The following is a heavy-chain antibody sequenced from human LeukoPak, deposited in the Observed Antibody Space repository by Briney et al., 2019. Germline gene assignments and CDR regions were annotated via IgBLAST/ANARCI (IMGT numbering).Heavy chain of an antibody. CDR1: GGSISSDTYY. Sequence: PSETLSLTCTVSGGSISSDTYYWGWNRQTPGKGLKWIGTIYYTGSTYFNPSLKSRASISLDTSKNQFSLRLNSVTAADTAVYYCAREDGSGTYYRDYWGQGTPVTVSS. CDR2: IYYTGST. J-gene: IGHJ4*02. D-gene: IGHD3-10*01. V-gene: IGHV4-39*07. CDR3: AREDGSGTYYRDY.